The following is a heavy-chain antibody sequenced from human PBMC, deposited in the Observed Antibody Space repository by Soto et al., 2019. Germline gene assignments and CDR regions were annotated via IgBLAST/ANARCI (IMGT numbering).Heavy chain of an antibody. J-gene: IGHJ4*02. V-gene: IGHV3-7*01. CDR3: ARDPYGYGGIDYFVALI. Sequence: EVQLVESGGGLVQRGGSLRLSCAASGFTFSSYWMSWVRQAPGKGLEWVANIKQDGSEKYYVDSVKGRFTIPRDNAKNSLYLQMNSLRAEDTAVYYCARDPYGYGGIDYFVALIWGQGTLVTVSS. CDR2: IKQDGSEK. D-gene: IGHD4-17*01. CDR1: GFTFSSYW.